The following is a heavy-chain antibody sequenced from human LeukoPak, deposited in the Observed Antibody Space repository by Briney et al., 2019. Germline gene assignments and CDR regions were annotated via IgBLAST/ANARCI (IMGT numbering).Heavy chain of an antibody. Sequence: PGGSLRLSCAVFGFTFSDYYMDWVRQAPGKGLEWVAVISTDGRDKHYADSVKGRFTISRDNSENTLYLQMNSLRAEDTAFYYCARDLRASADYYFDYWGQGTLVTVSS. J-gene: IGHJ4*02. CDR2: ISTDGRDK. D-gene: IGHD6-13*01. CDR1: GFTFSDYY. V-gene: IGHV3-30*03. CDR3: ARDLRASADYYFDY.